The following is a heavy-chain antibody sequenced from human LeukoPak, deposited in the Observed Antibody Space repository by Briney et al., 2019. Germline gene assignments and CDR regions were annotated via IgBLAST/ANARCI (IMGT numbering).Heavy chain of an antibody. V-gene: IGHV3-64D*09. J-gene: IGHJ5*02. CDR2: IHSNGGNT. D-gene: IGHD3-22*01. CDR1: GFTFSNYG. CDR3: ARSSSAYYDH. Sequence: GGSLRLSCSASGFTFSNYGMYWVPQAPGKGLQYVSAIHSNGGNTYYADSVKGRFTISRDNSENTLYLQMSSLRLEDTAVYYCARSSSAYYDHWGPGTLVTVSS.